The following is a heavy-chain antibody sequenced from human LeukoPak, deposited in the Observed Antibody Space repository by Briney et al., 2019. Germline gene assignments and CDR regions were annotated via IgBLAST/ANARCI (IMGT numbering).Heavy chain of an antibody. CDR1: GGSISTSSYY. V-gene: IGHV4-39*07. Sequence: SETLSLTCTVSGGSISTSSYYWGWVRQPPGEGLEWIGNIFYSGSTNYNPSLKSRVTISVDTSKNQFSLKLSSVTAADTAVYYCAREREGPYGYLDYWGQGTLVTVSS. D-gene: IGHD4-17*01. CDR2: IFYSGST. CDR3: AREREGPYGYLDY. J-gene: IGHJ4*02.